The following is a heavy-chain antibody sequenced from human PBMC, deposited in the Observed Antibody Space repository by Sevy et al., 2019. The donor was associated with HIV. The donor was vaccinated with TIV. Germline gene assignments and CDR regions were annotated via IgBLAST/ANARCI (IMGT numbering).Heavy chain of an antibody. J-gene: IGHJ4*02. D-gene: IGHD3-22*01. CDR2: IYPDDSDT. CDR1: GYSFSTYW. V-gene: IGHV5-51*01. CDR3: ARRRSDRTGYPQYFFDY. Sequence: GESLKISCKGSGYSFSTYWIGWVRQMPGKGLEWMGIIYPDDSDTRYSPSFQGQVTISADKSISTAYLQWSSLKASDTAMYFCARRRSDRTGYPQYFFDYWGQGTLVTVSS.